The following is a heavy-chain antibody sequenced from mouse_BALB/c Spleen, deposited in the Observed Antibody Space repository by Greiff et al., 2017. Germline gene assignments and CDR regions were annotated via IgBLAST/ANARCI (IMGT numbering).Heavy chain of an antibody. V-gene: IGHV14-1*02. CDR3: ARAYYGSSPDY. J-gene: IGHJ2*01. CDR2: IDPENGNT. CDR1: GFNIKDYY. Sequence: EVKLQESGAELVRPGALVKLSCKASGFNIKDYYMHWVKQRPEQGLEWIGWIDPENGNTIYDPKFQGKASITADTSSNTAYLQLSSLTSEDTAVYYCARAYYGSSPDYWGQGTTLTVSS. D-gene: IGHD1-1*01.